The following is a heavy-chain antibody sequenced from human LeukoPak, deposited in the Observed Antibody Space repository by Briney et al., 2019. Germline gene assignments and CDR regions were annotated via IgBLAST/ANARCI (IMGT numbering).Heavy chain of an antibody. Sequence: SETLSLTCAVYGGSFSGYYWSWFRQPPGKGLEWIGEINHSGSTNYNPSLKSRVTISVGTSKNQFSLKLSSVTAADTAVYYCARGLPVAARLAWFDPWGQGTLVTVSS. CDR1: GGSFSGYY. CDR2: INHSGST. V-gene: IGHV4-34*01. J-gene: IGHJ5*02. CDR3: ARGLPVAARLAWFDP. D-gene: IGHD6-6*01.